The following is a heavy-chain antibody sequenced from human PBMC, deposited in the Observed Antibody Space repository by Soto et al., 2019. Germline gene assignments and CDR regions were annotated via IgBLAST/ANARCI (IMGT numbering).Heavy chain of an antibody. CDR2: INPKSDGT. D-gene: IGHD2-15*01. Sequence: QVQLVQSGAEVREPGASVKVSCKASGYTFNDYYIQWVRQAPGQGLEWLGWINPKSDGTSYAQKFQGRITMTRDTSFATAYMDVTSLRSDDTAVYYCARSHCSGGSCYSEACDVWGQGTMVIVSS. J-gene: IGHJ3*01. CDR3: ARSHCSGGSCYSEACDV. CDR1: GYTFNDYY. V-gene: IGHV1-2*02.